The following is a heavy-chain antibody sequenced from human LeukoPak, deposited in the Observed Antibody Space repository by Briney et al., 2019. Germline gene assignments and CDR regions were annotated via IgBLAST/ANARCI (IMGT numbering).Heavy chain of an antibody. CDR2: ISISSSYI. CDR1: GFTFSSYS. D-gene: IGHD6-19*01. V-gene: IGHV3-21*01. Sequence: GGSLRLSCAAYGFTFSSYSMNWVRQAPGKGLEWVSSISISSSYIYYADSVKGRFTISRDNAKNSLYLQMNSLRAEDTAVYYCAKVSQQWLAYFFDYWGQGTLVTVSS. CDR3: AKVSQQWLAYFFDY. J-gene: IGHJ4*02.